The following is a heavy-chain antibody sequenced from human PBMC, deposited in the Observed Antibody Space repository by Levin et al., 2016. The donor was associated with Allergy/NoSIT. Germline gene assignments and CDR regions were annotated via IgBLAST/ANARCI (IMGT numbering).Heavy chain of an antibody. CDR2: VYHSGST. Sequence: WIRQPPGKGLEWIGEVYHSGSTNYNASLKSRATISVDNSNNQFSLKLSSVTAADTAMYYCTRARRIGESGFDNWGQGTLVTVSS. V-gene: IGHV4-4*02. J-gene: IGHJ4*02. D-gene: IGHD2/OR15-2a*01. CDR3: TRARRIGESGFDN.